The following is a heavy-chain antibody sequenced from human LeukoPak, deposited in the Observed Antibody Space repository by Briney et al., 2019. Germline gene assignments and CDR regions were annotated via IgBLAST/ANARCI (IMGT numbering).Heavy chain of an antibody. CDR3: ARDAYSSGLLGLD. CDR2: ISSSGSTI. CDR1: GFTFSSYE. J-gene: IGHJ4*02. Sequence: GGSLRLSCAASGFTFSSYEMNWVRQAPGKRLEWVSYISSSGSTIYYADSVKGRFTISRDNAKNSLYLQMNSLRAEDTAVYYCARDAYSSGLLGLDWGQGTLVTVSS. D-gene: IGHD6-19*01. V-gene: IGHV3-48*03.